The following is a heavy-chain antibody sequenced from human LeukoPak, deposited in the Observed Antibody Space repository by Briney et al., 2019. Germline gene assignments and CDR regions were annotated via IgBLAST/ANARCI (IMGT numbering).Heavy chain of an antibody. V-gene: IGHV3-23*01. CDR2: ISDSGDNT. D-gene: IGHD5-18*01. CDR3: VSNLTGYTFGLFNY. CDR1: GFTFSSYA. Sequence: GGSLRLSCAASGFTFSSYAMTWVRQAPGKGLEWVSTISDSGDNTYYADSVKGRFTISRDNSENTLYLQMNSLRAEDTAVYYCVSNLTGYTFGLFNYWGHGTLVTVSS. J-gene: IGHJ4*01.